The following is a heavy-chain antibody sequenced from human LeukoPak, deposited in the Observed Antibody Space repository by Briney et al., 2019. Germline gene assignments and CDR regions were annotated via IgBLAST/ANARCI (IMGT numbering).Heavy chain of an antibody. V-gene: IGHV1-2*02. CDR2: INPNGGGA. CDR1: GYTFTDYY. Sequence: ASVKVSCKASGYTFTDYYLHWVRQAPGQGLEWMGWINPNGGGANYPQKFQGRVTMTRDTSISTAYMELSRLRSDDTAVYYCARHPDNSGRGYWGQGTLVTVSS. J-gene: IGHJ4*02. D-gene: IGHD6-25*01. CDR3: ARHPDNSGRGY.